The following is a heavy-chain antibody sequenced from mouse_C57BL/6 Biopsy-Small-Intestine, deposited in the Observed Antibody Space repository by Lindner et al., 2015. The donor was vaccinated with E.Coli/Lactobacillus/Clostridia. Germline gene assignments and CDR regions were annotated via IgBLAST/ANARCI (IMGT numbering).Heavy chain of an antibody. CDR3: ARDDYVAWFAY. J-gene: IGHJ3*01. V-gene: IGHV1-9*01. CDR1: GYTFTAYW. Sequence: VQLQESGVELMKPGASVKLSCKATGYTFTAYWIEWVKQRPGHGLEWIGEILPGSGSTHYNEKFRGKATITADTSSNTAYMQFSSLTTEDSATYYCARDDYVAWFAYWGQGTLVTVSA. CDR2: ILPGSGST. D-gene: IGHD2-4*01.